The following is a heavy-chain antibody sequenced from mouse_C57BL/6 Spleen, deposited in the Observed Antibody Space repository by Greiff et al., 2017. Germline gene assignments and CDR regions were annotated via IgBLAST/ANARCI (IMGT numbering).Heavy chain of an antibody. J-gene: IGHJ1*03. CDR2: ISYDGSN. CDR3: ARKSYGSSDWYFDV. Sequence: EVKLQESGPGLVKPSQSLSLTCSVTGYSITSGYYWNWIRQFPGNKLEWMGYISYDGSNNYNPSLKNRISLTRDTSKNQFFLKLNSVTTEDTATYYCARKSYGSSDWYFDVWGTGTTVTVSS. D-gene: IGHD1-1*01. CDR1: GYSITSGYY. V-gene: IGHV3-6*01.